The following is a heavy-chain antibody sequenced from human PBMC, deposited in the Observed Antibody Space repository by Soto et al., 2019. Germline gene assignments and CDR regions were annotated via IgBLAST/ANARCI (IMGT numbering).Heavy chain of an antibody. V-gene: IGHV1-3*01. CDR3: ARRGSSSWFIDY. CDR1: GYTFTSYA. J-gene: IGHJ4*02. CDR2: INAGNGNT. D-gene: IGHD6-13*01. Sequence: GASVKVSCKASGYTFTSYAMHWVRQAPGQRLEWMGWINAGNGNTKYSQKFQGRVTITRDTAASTAYMERSSLRSEDTAVYYCARRGSSSWFIDYWGQGTLVTVSS.